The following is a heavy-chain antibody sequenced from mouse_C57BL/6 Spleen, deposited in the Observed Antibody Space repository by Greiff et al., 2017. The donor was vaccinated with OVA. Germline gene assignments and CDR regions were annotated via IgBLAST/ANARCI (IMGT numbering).Heavy chain of an antibody. CDR1: GYSFTDYN. CDR3: SSEWRVLITTVVDSFDS. D-gene: IGHD1-1*01. J-gene: IGHJ2*01. Sequence: VQLQQSGPELVKPGASVKISCKASGYSFTDYNMNWVKQSNGKSLEWIGVINPNYGTTSYNQKFKGKATLTVAQSSSTAYMQLYSLTSLDSAVYYCSSEWRVLITTVVDSFDSWGQGTTLTVSS. CDR2: INPNYGTT. V-gene: IGHV1-39*01.